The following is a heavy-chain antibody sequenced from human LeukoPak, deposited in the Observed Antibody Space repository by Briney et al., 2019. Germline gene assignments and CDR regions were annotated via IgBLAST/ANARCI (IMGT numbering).Heavy chain of an antibody. D-gene: IGHD2-2*01. J-gene: IGHJ4*02. Sequence: GGSLRLSCAASGFSFSTYWMSWVRQAPGKGLEWVANIKQDGSEKYYVDSAKGRFTISRDNAKNSLYLQMNSLRAEDTAVYYCARRYCSSTSCPPSVYFDYWGQGTLVTVSS. V-gene: IGHV3-7*04. CDR3: ARRYCSSTSCPPSVYFDY. CDR2: IKQDGSEK. CDR1: GFSFSTYW.